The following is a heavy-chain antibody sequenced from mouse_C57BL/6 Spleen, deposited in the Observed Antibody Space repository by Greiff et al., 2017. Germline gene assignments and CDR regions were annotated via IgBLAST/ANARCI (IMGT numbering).Heavy chain of an antibody. Sequence: QVQLQQPGAELVKPGASVKLSCKASGYTFTSYWMHWVKQRPGRGLEWIGRIDPNSGGTKYNEKFKSKATMTVDKPSSTAYMQLSSLTSEDSAVYYCAKVEVYYDYDRRGYYAMGYWGQGPSVTVSS. V-gene: IGHV1-72*01. D-gene: IGHD2-4*01. CDR1: GYTFTSYW. J-gene: IGHJ4*01. CDR2: IDPNSGGT. CDR3: AKVEVYYDYDRRGYYAMGY.